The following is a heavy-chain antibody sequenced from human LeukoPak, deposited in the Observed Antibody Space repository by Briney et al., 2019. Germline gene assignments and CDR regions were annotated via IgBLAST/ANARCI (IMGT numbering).Heavy chain of an antibody. J-gene: IGHJ6*03. CDR2: IDHSGST. CDR1: GGSFSGYY. D-gene: IGHD5-18*01. Sequence: SETLSLTCAVYGGSFSGYYCHWIRQPPGKGLEWIGEIDHSGSTSYNPSLKSRLTISVDTSKNQFSLKLSSVTAADTAVYYCASQGGYSYGYYYYMDVWGKGTTVTVSS. V-gene: IGHV4-34*01. CDR3: ASQGGYSYGYYYYMDV.